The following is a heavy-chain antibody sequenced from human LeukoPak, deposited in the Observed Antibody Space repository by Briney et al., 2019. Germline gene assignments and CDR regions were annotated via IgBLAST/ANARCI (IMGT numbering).Heavy chain of an antibody. Sequence: ASVKVSCKASGYTFTGYYMHWVRQAPGQGLEWMVWINPNSGATNYAQNFQGRVTMTTDTSISTAYMELSSLRSDDTALYYCAREYNWLQLQGYFDFWGQGTQVTVSS. D-gene: IGHD5-24*01. CDR2: INPNSGAT. CDR3: AREYNWLQLQGYFDF. CDR1: GYTFTGYY. J-gene: IGHJ4*02. V-gene: IGHV1-2*02.